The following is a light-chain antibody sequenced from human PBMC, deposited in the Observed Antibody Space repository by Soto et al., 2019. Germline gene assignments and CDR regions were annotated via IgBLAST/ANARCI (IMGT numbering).Light chain of an antibody. CDR3: QQFGLSPRFT. Sequence: LLTQSPGILSSSPGERATLACWASQSVSSSYIAWYQQKPGQAPRLLIYRTSSKATGIPDRFSGSGSGTAFTLTISSLEHEDFAVYYCQQFGLSPRFTFGPGTKVDV. V-gene: IGKV3-20*01. CDR2: RTS. CDR1: QSVSSSY. J-gene: IGKJ3*01.